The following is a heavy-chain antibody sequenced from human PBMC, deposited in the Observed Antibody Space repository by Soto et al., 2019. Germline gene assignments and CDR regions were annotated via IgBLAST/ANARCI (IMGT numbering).Heavy chain of an antibody. CDR3: VGALTYEVPYYYYGMDV. Sequence: GGSLRLSCEASGFMFITYLMSWGRQAPGKGLEWVANIKQGGNEKFYVDSVKGRFTISRDNAKKSLFLQMNSLRPEDTAVYYCVGALTYEVPYYYYGMDVWGQGTTVTVSS. V-gene: IGHV3-7*01. CDR2: IKQGGNEK. D-gene: IGHD3-16*01. CDR1: GFMFITYL. J-gene: IGHJ6*02.